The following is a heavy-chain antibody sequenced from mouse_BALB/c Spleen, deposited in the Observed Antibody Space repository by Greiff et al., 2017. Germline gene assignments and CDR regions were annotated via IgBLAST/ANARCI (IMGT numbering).Heavy chain of an antibody. CDR1: GFNIKDYY. Sequence: EVQLQQSGAELVRPGALVKLSCKASGFNIKDYYMHWVKQRPEQGLEWIGWIDPENGNTIYDPKFQGKASITADTSSNTAYLQLSSLTSEDTAVYYCARKGGYYGGLAYWGQGTLVTVSA. CDR3: ARKGGYYGGLAY. V-gene: IGHV14-1*02. D-gene: IGHD1-1*01. J-gene: IGHJ3*01. CDR2: IDPENGNT.